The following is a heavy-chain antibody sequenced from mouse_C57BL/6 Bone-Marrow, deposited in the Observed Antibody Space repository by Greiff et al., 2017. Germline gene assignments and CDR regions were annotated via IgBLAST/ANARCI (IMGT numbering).Heavy chain of an antibody. CDR2: IYPRSGNT. V-gene: IGHV1-81*01. CDR3: AREGIYYGYDD. J-gene: IGHJ2*01. D-gene: IGHD2-2*01. Sequence: VQLQQSGAELARPGASVKLSCKASGYTFTSYGISWVKQRTGQGLEWIGEIYPRSGNTYYNEKFKGKATLTADKSSSTAYMARRSLTSEDSAVYFCAREGIYYGYDDWGQGTTLTVSS. CDR1: GYTFTSYG.